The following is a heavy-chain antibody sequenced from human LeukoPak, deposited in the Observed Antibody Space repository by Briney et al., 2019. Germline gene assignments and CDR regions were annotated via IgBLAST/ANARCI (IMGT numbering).Heavy chain of an antibody. J-gene: IGHJ5*02. D-gene: IGHD6-13*01. V-gene: IGHV1-69*04. CDR2: IIPTLGIA. CDR3: ASESRGIPNWFDP. Sequence: SVKVSCKASGGTFSSYAISWVRQAPGQGLEWMGRIIPTLGIANYAQKFQGRVTITADKSTSTAYMELSSLRSEDTAVYYCASESRGIPNWFDPWGQGTLVTVSS. CDR1: GGTFSSYA.